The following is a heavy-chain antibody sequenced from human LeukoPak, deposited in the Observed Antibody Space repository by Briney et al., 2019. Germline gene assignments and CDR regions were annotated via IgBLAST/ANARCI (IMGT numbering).Heavy chain of an antibody. CDR2: INQHGSEN. V-gene: IGHV3-7*01. J-gene: IGHJ4*02. Sequence: GGSLRLSCAASGFTFSNYWMSWVRQAPGKGLEWVANINQHGSENYYVDSVRGRFTISRDNAQNSLYLLMSSLRAEDTAVYYFARATYYDSSGYWGYYFDYWGQGTLVTVSS. D-gene: IGHD3-22*01. CDR1: GFTFSNYW. CDR3: ARATYYDSSGYWGYYFDY.